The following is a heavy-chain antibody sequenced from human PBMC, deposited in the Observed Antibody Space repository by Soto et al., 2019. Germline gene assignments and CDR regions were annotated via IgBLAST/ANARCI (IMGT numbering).Heavy chain of an antibody. J-gene: IGHJ6*02. Sequence: GGSLRLSCAASGFTFSSYGMHWVRQAPGKGLEWVAVISYDGSNKYYADSVKGRFTISRDNSKNTLYLQMNSLRAEDTAVYYCAKEGGADGSGSRYYYYYGMDVWGQGTTVTVSS. D-gene: IGHD3-10*01. V-gene: IGHV3-30*18. CDR1: GFTFSSYG. CDR3: AKEGGADGSGSRYYYYYGMDV. CDR2: ISYDGSNK.